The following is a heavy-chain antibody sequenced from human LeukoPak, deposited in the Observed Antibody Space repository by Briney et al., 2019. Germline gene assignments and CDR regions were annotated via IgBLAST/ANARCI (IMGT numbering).Heavy chain of an antibody. J-gene: IGHJ4*02. CDR1: GFTFSSYA. V-gene: IGHV3-48*02. CDR2: ISSSSSTI. CDR3: ARDPIDYGDRFDY. Sequence: PGGSLKLSCAASGFTFSSYAMSWVRQAPGKGLEWVSYISSSSSTIYYADSVKGRFTISRDNAKNSLYLQMNSLRDEDTAVYYCARDPIDYGDRFDYWGQGTLVTVSS. D-gene: IGHD4-17*01.